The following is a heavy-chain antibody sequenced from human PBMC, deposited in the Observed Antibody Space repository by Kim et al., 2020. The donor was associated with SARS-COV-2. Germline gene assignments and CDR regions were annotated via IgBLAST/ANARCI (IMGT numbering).Heavy chain of an antibody. CDR2: ISYDGSSQ. CDR1: RFTFNTYG. D-gene: IGHD3-10*01. J-gene: IGHJ4*02. V-gene: IGHV3-30*18. CDR3: AKDRGSITMVPGVIVSSLIDY. Sequence: GGSLRLSCAASRFTFNTYGTHWVRQAPGKGLEWVAVISYDGSSQYYAYSVKGRFTISRDNSKDTLYLQMNSLRAEDAAVYYCAKDRGSITMVPGVIVSSLIDYWGQGTLVTVSS.